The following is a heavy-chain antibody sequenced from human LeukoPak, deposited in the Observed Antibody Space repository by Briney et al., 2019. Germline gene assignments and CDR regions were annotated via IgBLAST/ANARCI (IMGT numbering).Heavy chain of an antibody. CDR1: GYTFTSYG. CDR3: ARYSSGWYGVDY. Sequence: GASVKVSCKASGYTFTSYGISWVRQAPGQGLEWMGGIIPIFGTANYAQKFQGRVTITTDESTSTAYMELSSLRSEDTAVYYCARYSSGWYGVDYWGQGTLVTVSS. J-gene: IGHJ4*02. V-gene: IGHV1-69*05. D-gene: IGHD6-19*01. CDR2: IIPIFGTA.